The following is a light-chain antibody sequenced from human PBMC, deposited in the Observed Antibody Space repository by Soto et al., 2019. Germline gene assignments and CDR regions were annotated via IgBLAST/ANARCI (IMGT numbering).Light chain of an antibody. V-gene: IGKV1-39*01. CDR3: QQSYSTLWT. J-gene: IGKJ1*01. CDR2: AAS. CDR1: QGINNY. Sequence: DIQMTQSPSSLSASVGDRVTIPCQASQGINNYLNWYQQKPGKAPKLLIYAASSLQSGVPSRFSGSGSGTDFTLTISSLQPEDFATYYCQQSYSTLWTFGQGTKVDIK.